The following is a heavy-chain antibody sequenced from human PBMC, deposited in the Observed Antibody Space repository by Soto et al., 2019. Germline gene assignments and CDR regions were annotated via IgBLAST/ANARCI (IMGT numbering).Heavy chain of an antibody. V-gene: IGHV3-66*01. CDR2: IYSGGST. CDR3: ARAYYDILTGLGEFDY. CDR1: GFTVSSNY. Sequence: EVQLVESGGGLVQPGGSLRLSCAASGFTVSSNYMSWVRQAPGKGLEWVSVIYSGGSTYYADSVKGRFTISRDNSKNTLYLQMNSLRAEDTAVYYCARAYYDILTGLGEFDYWGQGTLVTVSS. D-gene: IGHD3-9*01. J-gene: IGHJ4*02.